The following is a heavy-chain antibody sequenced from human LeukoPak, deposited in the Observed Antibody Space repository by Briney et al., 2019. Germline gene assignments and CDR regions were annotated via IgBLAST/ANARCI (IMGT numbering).Heavy chain of an antibody. Sequence: ASVKVSCKASGYTFTDYYMHWVRQAPGQGLEWMGWINPNSGGTDQAQKFQGRVTMTRDTSISTAFMELSRLTSDDTAVYYCETAGDAFDMWGQGTMVTVSS. D-gene: IGHD2-21*02. CDR3: ETAGDAFDM. J-gene: IGHJ3*02. V-gene: IGHV1-2*02. CDR2: INPNSGGT. CDR1: GYTFTDYY.